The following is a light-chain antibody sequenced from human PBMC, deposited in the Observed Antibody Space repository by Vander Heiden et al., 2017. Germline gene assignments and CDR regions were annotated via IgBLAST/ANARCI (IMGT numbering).Light chain of an antibody. V-gene: IGLV2-14*01. Sequence: QSALTQPASVSGSPGQSLTISCTGTRSDVGGYNYVSWYQQHPGKAPKLMIYDVSNRPSGVSNRFSVSKSGNTASLTISGLQAEDEAYYYCSSYTSSSTLVFGTGTKVTVL. CDR1: RSDVGGYNY. CDR2: DVS. J-gene: IGLJ1*01. CDR3: SSYTSSSTLV.